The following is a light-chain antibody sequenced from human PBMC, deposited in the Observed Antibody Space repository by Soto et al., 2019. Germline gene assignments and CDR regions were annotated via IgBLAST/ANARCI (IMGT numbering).Light chain of an antibody. J-gene: IGKJ1*01. CDR2: KAS. V-gene: IGKV1-5*03. Sequence: DMQMTQSPSTLSASVGDRVTITCRATESISGWLAWYQQKPGKAPKLLIYKASTLESGVPSRFSGSGSGTEFTLTISSLQPDDFATYYCQQFNSYSRTFGPGTKVEIK. CDR1: ESISGW. CDR3: QQFNSYSRT.